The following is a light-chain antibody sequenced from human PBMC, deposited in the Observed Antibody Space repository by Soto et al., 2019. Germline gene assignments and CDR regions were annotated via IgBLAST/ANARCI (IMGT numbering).Light chain of an antibody. Sequence: AIRMTQSPSSFSASTGDRVTITCRASQGISSYLAWYQQKPGKAPKLQIYAASTLQSGVPSRFSGSGSGTDFTLTISCLQSEDFATYYCQQYYSYPQYTFGQGTKLEIK. J-gene: IGKJ2*01. CDR3: QQYYSYPQYT. CDR2: AAS. CDR1: QGISSY. V-gene: IGKV1-8*01.